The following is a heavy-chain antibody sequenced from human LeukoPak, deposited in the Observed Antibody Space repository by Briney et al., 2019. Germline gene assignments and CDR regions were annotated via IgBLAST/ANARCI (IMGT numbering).Heavy chain of an antibody. V-gene: IGHV3-15*01. D-gene: IGHD3-3*01. CDR3: TQDYPSGITIFGVVTIFDY. CDR2: IKSKTDGGTT. J-gene: IGHJ4*02. CDR1: GFTFSNAW. Sequence: GGSLRLSCAASGFTFSNAWMSWVRQAPGKGLEWVGRIKSKTDGGTTDYAAPVKGRFTISRDDSKNTLYLQMNSLKTEDTAVYLRTQDYPSGITIFGVVTIFDYLGQGTLVTVSS.